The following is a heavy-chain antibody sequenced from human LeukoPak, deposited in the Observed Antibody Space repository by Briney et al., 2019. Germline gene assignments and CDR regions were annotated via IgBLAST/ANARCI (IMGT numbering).Heavy chain of an antibody. D-gene: IGHD2-2*02. J-gene: IGHJ5*02. V-gene: IGHV1-8*01. Sequence: ASLKVSCKASGYTFTSYDINWVRQATGQGLEWMGWMNPNSGNTGYAQKFQGRVTMTRNTSISTAYMELSSLRSEDTAVYYCARAFQDVGYCSSSTSCYIVIHWFDPWGQGTLVTVSS. CDR3: ARAFQDVGYCSSSTSCYIVIHWFDP. CDR2: MNPNSGNT. CDR1: GYTFTSYD.